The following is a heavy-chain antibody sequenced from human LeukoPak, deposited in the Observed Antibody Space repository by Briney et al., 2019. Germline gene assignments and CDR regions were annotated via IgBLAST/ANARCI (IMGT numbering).Heavy chain of an antibody. CDR3: ARDLGRYDSNQGPLDAFDI. Sequence: HSGGSLRLSCAASGFTVSSNYMSWVRQAPGRGLEWVSVIYTGGSTYYADSVKGRFTISRDNSKNTLYLQMNSLRAEDTAVYYCARDLGRYDSNQGPLDAFDIWGQGTMVTVSS. CDR1: GFTVSSNY. CDR2: IYTGGST. J-gene: IGHJ3*02. V-gene: IGHV3-53*01. D-gene: IGHD3-22*01.